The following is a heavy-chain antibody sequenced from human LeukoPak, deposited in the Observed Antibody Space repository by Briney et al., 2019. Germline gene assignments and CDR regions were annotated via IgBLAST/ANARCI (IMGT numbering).Heavy chain of an antibody. D-gene: IGHD2-15*01. V-gene: IGHV3-21*01. Sequence: GGSLRLSCAASGFTFSSYSMNWVRQAPGKGLEWVSSISSSSSYIYYADSVKGRFTISRDNAKNSLYLQMNSLRAEDTAVYYCARDLVVVVAADSGYWGQGTLVTVSS. J-gene: IGHJ4*02. CDR2: ISSSSSYI. CDR3: ARDLVVVVAADSGY. CDR1: GFTFSSYS.